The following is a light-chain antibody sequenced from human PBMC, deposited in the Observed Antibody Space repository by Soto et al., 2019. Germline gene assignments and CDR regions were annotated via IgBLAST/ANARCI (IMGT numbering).Light chain of an antibody. J-gene: IGLJ2*01. CDR1: SSNIGSNT. Sequence: QSVLTQPPSASGTPGQRVTISCSGSSSNIGSNTVNWYQQLPGTAPKLLTYSNNQRPSGVPDRSSGYKSGTSASLAIRGLQSEEEADYYCAAWDDSLNGPVFGGGTKLTVL. CDR3: AAWDDSLNGPV. V-gene: IGLV1-44*01. CDR2: SNN.